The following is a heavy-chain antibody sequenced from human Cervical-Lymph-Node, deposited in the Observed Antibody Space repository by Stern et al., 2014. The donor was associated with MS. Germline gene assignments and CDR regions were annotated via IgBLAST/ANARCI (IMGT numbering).Heavy chain of an antibody. D-gene: IGHD3-22*01. CDR1: GGTFSSYA. V-gene: IGHV1-69*01. J-gene: IGHJ5*02. CDR3: ARDSHRPYYYDSSGYYH. CDR2: IIPIFGTA. Sequence: VQLVESGAEVKKPGSSVKVSCKASGGTFSSYAIRWVRQAPGQGLEWMGGIIPIFGTANYAQKFQGRVTITADESTSTAYMELSSLRSEDTAVDYCARDSHRPYYYDSSGYYHWGQGTLVTVSS.